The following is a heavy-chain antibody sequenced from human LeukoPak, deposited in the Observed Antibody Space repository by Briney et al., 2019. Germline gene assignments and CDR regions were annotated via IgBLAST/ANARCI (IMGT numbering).Heavy chain of an antibody. CDR2: INHSGST. Sequence: PSETLSLTCAVYGGSFSGYYWSWIRQPPGKGLEWIGEINHSGSTNYNPSLKSRVTISVHKSKNQFSLKLSSVTAADTAVYYCARDTALFRAYDIWGQGTLVTVSS. D-gene: IGHD2-2*02. V-gene: IGHV4-34*01. CDR1: GGSFSGYY. J-gene: IGHJ3*02. CDR3: ARDTALFRAYDI.